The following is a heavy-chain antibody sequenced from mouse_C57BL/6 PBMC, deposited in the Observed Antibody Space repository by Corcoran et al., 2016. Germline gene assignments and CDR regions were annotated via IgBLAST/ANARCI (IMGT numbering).Heavy chain of an antibody. D-gene: IGHD2-4*01. CDR2: IYWDDDK. Sequence: QVTLKESGPGILQSSQTLSLTCSFSGFSLSTSGMGVSWIRQPSGKGLEWLAHIYWDDDKRYNPSLKSRLTISKDTSRNQVFLKITSVDTADTATYYCARERGYDYDRGTAFDYWGQGTTLTVSS. J-gene: IGHJ2*01. V-gene: IGHV8-12*01. CDR1: GFSLSTSGMG. CDR3: ARERGYDYDRGTAFDY.